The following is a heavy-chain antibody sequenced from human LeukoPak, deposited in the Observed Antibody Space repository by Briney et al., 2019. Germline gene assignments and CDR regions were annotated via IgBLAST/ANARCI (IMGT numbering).Heavy chain of an antibody. CDR2: ISGSGGST. V-gene: IGHV3-23*01. D-gene: IGHD5-18*01. Sequence: GSLRLSCAASGFTFSSYAMSWVRQAPGKGLEWVSAISGSGGSTYYADSVKGRFTISRDNSKNTLYLQMNSLRAEDTAVYYCAKDQQLWRDSLAADYWGQGTLVTVSS. CDR3: AKDQQLWRDSLAADY. CDR1: GFTFSSYA. J-gene: IGHJ4*02.